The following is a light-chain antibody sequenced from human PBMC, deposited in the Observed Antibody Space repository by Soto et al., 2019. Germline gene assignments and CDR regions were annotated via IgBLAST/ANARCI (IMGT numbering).Light chain of an antibody. CDR3: QQRSNWPRT. J-gene: IGKJ2*01. CDR2: DAS. CDR1: QSVSSH. V-gene: IGKV3-11*01. Sequence: EIVLTQSPATLSLSPGERATLSCRASQSVSSHLAWYQQKPGQAPRLLIYDASNRATGIPARFSGSGSGSDSTLTISSLEPEDFAVYYCQQRSNWPRTFGQGTKLEIK.